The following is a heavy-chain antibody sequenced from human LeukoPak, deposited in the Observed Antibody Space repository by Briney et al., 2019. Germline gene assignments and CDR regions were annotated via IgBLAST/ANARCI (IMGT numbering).Heavy chain of an antibody. D-gene: IGHD3-22*01. CDR2: ISGSGGST. CDR1: GFTFSNYA. CDR3: AKDRGRYYDSSGYYWGYYFDS. V-gene: IGHV3-23*01. Sequence: GGSLRLSCAASGFTFSNYAVNWVRQAPGKGLEWVSAISGSGGSTYYADSVKGRFTISRDNSKNTLYLQMSSRRAEDTAVYYCAKDRGRYYDSSGYYWGYYFDSWGQGILVTVST. J-gene: IGHJ4*02.